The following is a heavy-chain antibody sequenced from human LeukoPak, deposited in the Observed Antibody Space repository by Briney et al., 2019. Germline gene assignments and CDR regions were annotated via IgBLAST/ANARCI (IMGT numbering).Heavy chain of an antibody. CDR2: INAGNGNT. V-gene: IGHV1-3*01. CDR1: GYTFINFA. J-gene: IGHJ4*02. Sequence: ASVKVSCKASGYTFINFAINWGRQAPGQRPEWMGWINAGNGNTKYSQKLQGRVTITRDTSASTAYMELSSLTSEDTAVYYCARGPRAAADDYWGQGTLVTVSS. CDR3: ARGPRAAADDY. D-gene: IGHD6-13*01.